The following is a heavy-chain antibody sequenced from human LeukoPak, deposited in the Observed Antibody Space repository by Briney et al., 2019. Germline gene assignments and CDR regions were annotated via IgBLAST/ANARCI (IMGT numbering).Heavy chain of an antibody. J-gene: IGHJ4*02. V-gene: IGHV5-51*01. CDR3: ASSIAVAGRLDY. CDR1: VYSFTIYC. D-gene: IGHD6-19*01. Sequence: GESLKISCKGSVYSFTIYCIGWVRQMPGKGLEWMGIIYPVDSDTRYSPSFQDQVTISADKSISTAYLQWSSLKASDTAMYYCASSIAVAGRLDYWGQGTLVTVSS. CDR2: IYPVDSDT.